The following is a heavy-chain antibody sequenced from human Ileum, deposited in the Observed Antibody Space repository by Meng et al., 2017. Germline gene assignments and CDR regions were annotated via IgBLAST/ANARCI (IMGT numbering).Heavy chain of an antibody. CDR1: GGSISFGYW. Sequence: QVHLQESGPGLLKPSQTFSLTCAVSGGSISFGYWWSWVRQPPGQGLEWIGEIHHSGSTNYNPSLKSRVTLSVDNSNNQFSLSLTSVTAADTAVYYCARNGDYSADHWGQGILVTVSS. V-gene: IGHV4-4*02. CDR3: ARNGDYSADH. D-gene: IGHD2-21*01. CDR2: IHHSGST. J-gene: IGHJ4*02.